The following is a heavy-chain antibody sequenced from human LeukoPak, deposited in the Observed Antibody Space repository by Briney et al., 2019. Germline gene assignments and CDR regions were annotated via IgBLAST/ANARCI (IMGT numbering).Heavy chain of an antibody. CDR3: ARPGAHDAFDI. V-gene: IGHV1-69*04. J-gene: IGHJ3*02. CDR2: IIPILGIA. CDR1: GGTFSSYA. Sequence: SVKVSCKASGGTFSSYAISWVRQAPGQGLEWMGRIIPILGIANYAQKFQGRVTITADKSTSTAYMELSSLRSEDTAVYCCARPGAHDAFDIWGQGTMVTVSS. D-gene: IGHD1-14*01.